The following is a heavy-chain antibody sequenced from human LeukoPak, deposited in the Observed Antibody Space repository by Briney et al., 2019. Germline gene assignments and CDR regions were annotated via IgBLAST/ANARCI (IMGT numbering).Heavy chain of an antibody. V-gene: IGHV1-46*01. D-gene: IGHD3-22*01. Sequence: ASVKVSCKASGYTFTSYGISWVRQAPGQGLEWMGIINPSGGSTSYAQKFQGRVTMTRDTSISTAYMELSSLRSEDTAVYYCARMSYYDSSGDNWFDPWGQGTLVTVSS. CDR3: ARMSYYDSSGDNWFDP. CDR2: INPSGGST. J-gene: IGHJ5*02. CDR1: GYTFTSYG.